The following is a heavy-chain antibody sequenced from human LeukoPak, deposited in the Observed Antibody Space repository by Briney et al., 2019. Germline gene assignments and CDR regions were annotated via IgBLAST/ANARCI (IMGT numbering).Heavy chain of an antibody. CDR3: ARGELHYDSSGYSFDY. D-gene: IGHD3-22*01. CDR1: GGTFSSYA. V-gene: IGHV1-69*05. CDR2: IIPIFGTA. J-gene: IGHJ4*02. Sequence: SVKVSCKASGGTFSSYAISWVRQAPGQGLEWMGGIIPIFGTANYAQKFQGRVTITTDESTSTAYMELSSLRSEDTAVYYCARGELHYDSSGYSFDYWGRGTLVTVSS.